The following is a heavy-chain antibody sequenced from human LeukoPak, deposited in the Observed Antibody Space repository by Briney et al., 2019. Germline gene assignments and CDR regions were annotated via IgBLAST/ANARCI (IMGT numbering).Heavy chain of an antibody. CDR2: INHSGST. CDR3: ARERYRPGAYYYYYGMDV. CDR1: VGSFSGYY. D-gene: IGHD3-16*02. Sequence: PSETLSLTCAVYVGSFSGYYWSLIRQPPGKGLEWIGEINHSGSTNYNPSLKSRVTISVDTSKNQFSLKLSSVTAADTAVYYCARERYRPGAYYYYYGMDVWGQGTTVTVSS. J-gene: IGHJ6*02. V-gene: IGHV4-34*01.